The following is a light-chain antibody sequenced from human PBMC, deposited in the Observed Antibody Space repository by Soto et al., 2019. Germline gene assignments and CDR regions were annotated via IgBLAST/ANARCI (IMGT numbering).Light chain of an antibody. V-gene: IGKV3-20*01. CDR2: GAS. CDR3: QHFDDSLT. Sequence: EIVLTQSPGTLSLSPGERATLSCRASQSVSSSYLAWYLQKPGQAPILLIYGASTRATGIPGRFSGSGSGTDFTLTISRLEPEDFAVYYCQHFDDSLTFGGGTKVEIK. CDR1: QSVSSSY. J-gene: IGKJ4*01.